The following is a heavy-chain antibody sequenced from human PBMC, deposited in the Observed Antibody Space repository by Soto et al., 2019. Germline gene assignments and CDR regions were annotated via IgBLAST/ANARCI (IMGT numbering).Heavy chain of an antibody. CDR2: IFYGGHT. D-gene: IGHD6-19*01. Sequence: SETLSLTCDVSGDFLTTYYWNWIRQSPGKGLEWIGYIFYGGHTNYNPSLRGRATISVDTSKNQFSLKLSSVTTADTAVYYCARSPQYSSGWNGGFDYWGQGTLVTAPQ. J-gene: IGHJ4*02. CDR3: ARSPQYSSGWNGGFDY. V-gene: IGHV4-59*01. CDR1: GDFLTTYY.